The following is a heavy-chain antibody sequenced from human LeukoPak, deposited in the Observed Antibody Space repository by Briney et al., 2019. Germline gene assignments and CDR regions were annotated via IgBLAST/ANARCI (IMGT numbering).Heavy chain of an antibody. CDR1: GGSISSYY. CDR3: AGAGDVLRY. V-gene: IGHV4-59*01. CDR2: IYYSGST. D-gene: IGHD7-27*01. J-gene: IGHJ4*02. Sequence: PSETLSLTCTVSGGSISSYYWSWLRQPPGKGLEWIGYIYYSGSTNYNPSLKSRVTISVDTSKNQFSLKLSSVTAADTAVYYCAGAGDVLRYWGQGTLVTVSS.